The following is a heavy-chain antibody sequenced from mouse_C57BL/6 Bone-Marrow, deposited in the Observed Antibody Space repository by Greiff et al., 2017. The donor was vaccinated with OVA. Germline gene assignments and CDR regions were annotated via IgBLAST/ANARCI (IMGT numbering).Heavy chain of an antibody. CDR3: ASYGDYYGPVYFDY. CDR1: GFTFSSYG. V-gene: IGHV5-6*01. CDR2: ISSGGSYT. Sequence: EVMLVESGGDLVKPGGSLKLSCAASGFTFSSYGMSWVRQTPDKRLEWVATISSGGSYTYYPDSVKGRFTISRDNAKNTLYLQLSSLKSEDTAMYYCASYGDYYGPVYFDYWGQGTTLTVSS. D-gene: IGHD1-1*01. J-gene: IGHJ2*01.